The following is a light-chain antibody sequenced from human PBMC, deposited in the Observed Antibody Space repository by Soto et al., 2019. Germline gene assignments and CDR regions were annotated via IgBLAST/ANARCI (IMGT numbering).Light chain of an antibody. J-gene: IGLJ3*02. CDR1: SSNIGSNT. CDR2: SDN. CDR3: ATWDDSLNGWV. Sequence: QSVLTQPPSASGTPGQRVTISCSGSSSNIGSNTVNWYQQLPGMAPKLLMYSDNQRPSGVPDRFSGSKSGTSASLAISGLQSEDEADYYCATWDDSLNGWVFGGGTKLTVL. V-gene: IGLV1-44*01.